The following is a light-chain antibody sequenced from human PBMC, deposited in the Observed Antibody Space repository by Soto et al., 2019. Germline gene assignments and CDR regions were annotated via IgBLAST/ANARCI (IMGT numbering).Light chain of an antibody. Sequence: ERVVTQSPATLSVSPGEGATLSCRASETVSTNLAWYQQKPGQAPRLLIYAASTRATGVPARFSGSGSGTDFTLTISRLEPEDFAVYYCHKYGELAITFGQGTRLEI. CDR2: AAS. J-gene: IGKJ5*01. CDR1: ETVSTN. CDR3: HKYGELAIT. V-gene: IGKV3-15*01.